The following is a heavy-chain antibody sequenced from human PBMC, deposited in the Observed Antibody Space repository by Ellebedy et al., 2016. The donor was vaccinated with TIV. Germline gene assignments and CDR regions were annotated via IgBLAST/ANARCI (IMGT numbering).Heavy chain of an antibody. Sequence: MPSETLSLTCAVYGGSFSGYYWSWIRQPPGKGLEWIGEISHSGSTNYKPSLKSRVSISIDTSKNQFSLRLTSVTATDTAVYYCARVKGLVSAMWSPQKWFDPWGQGTLVTVSS. CDR1: GGSFSGYY. J-gene: IGHJ5*02. CDR2: ISHSGST. CDR3: ARVKGLVSAMWSPQKWFDP. D-gene: IGHD5/OR15-5a*01. V-gene: IGHV4-34*01.